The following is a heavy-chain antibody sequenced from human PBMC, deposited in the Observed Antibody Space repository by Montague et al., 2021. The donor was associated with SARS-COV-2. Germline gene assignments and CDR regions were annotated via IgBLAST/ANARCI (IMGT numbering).Heavy chain of an antibody. CDR1: GFTSSSYS. CDR2: ISSSSSYI. D-gene: IGHD3-10*01. J-gene: IGHJ4*02. Sequence: SLRLSCAASGFTSSSYSMNWVRQAPGKGLEWVSSISSSSSYIYYXDSVKGRFTISRDNAKNSLYLQMNSLRAEDTAVYYCARGIRITMVRGVTIDYWGQGTLVTVSS. V-gene: IGHV3-21*01. CDR3: ARGIRITMVRGVTIDY.